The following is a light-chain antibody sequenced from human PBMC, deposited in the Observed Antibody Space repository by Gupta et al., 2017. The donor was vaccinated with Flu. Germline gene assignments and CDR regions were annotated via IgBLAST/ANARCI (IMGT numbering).Light chain of an antibody. CDR3: QQRDNIPFT. CDR2: DAS. Sequence: PSCLSASVGDRVTITGRARQSIRSYLNWYQQKPGKAPKLLIYDASTLKSGVPSRFSGSGSGTDFTLTISSRQPEDFATCYCQQRDNIPFTFGQGTQVEIK. CDR1: QSIRSY. J-gene: IGKJ2*01. V-gene: IGKV1-39*01.